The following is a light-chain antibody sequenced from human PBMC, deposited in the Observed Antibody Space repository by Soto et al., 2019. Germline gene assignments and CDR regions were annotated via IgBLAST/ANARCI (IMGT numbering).Light chain of an antibody. CDR3: QQYSRSPRT. Sequence: EIVLTQSPGTLSLSPGERATLSCRASQRVNSTYLAWYQQKPGQTPRLLIYGAFSRAAAIPDRFSGSGSGADFTLTISRLEPEDFGVYYCQQYSRSPRTFGQGTTVEIK. V-gene: IGKV3-20*01. CDR2: GAF. CDR1: QRVNSTY. J-gene: IGKJ1*01.